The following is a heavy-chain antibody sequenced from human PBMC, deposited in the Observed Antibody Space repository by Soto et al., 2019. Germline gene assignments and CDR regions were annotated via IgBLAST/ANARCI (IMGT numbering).Heavy chain of an antibody. Sequence: PSETLSLTCTVSGGSISSGGYYWSWIRQHPGKGLEWIGYIYYSGSTYYNPSLKSRVTISVDTPKNQFSLKLSSVTAADTAVYYCASLDLSGSYHPNILARDYWGQGTLVTVSS. J-gene: IGHJ4*02. CDR3: ASLDLSGSYHPNILARDY. D-gene: IGHD3-10*01. CDR2: IYYSGST. CDR1: GGSISSGGYY. V-gene: IGHV4-31*03.